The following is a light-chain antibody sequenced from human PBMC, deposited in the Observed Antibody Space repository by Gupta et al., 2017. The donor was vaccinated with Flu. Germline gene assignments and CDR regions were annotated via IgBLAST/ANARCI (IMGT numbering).Light chain of an antibody. CDR1: QSVSSSY. J-gene: IGKJ4*01. CDR2: GAS. Sequence: EIVLTQFPGTLSLSPGDRATLSCRASQSVSSSYLDWYQQKPGQPPRLLMYGASSRATDTPDRCSGSGAGTDVTITISRREAEDFEMYYCQQEGSAPGTLTFGGGTKVEIK. V-gene: IGKV3-20*01. CDR3: QQEGSAPGTLT.